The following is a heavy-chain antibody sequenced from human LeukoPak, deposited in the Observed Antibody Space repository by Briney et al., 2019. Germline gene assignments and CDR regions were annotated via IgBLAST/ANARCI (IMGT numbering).Heavy chain of an antibody. D-gene: IGHD4-17*01. CDR1: GGSFSGYY. Sequence: SETLSLTCAVYGGSFSGYYWSWTRQPPGKGLEWIGEINHSGSTNYNSSLKSRVTISVDTSKNQFSLKLSSVTAADTAVYYCARGDGDYVDYWGQGTLVTVSS. CDR3: ARGDGDYVDY. V-gene: IGHV4-34*01. J-gene: IGHJ4*02. CDR2: INHSGST.